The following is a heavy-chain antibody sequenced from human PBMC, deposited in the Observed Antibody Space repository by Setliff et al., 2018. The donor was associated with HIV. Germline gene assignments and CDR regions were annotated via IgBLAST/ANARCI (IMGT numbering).Heavy chain of an antibody. CDR2: MYYSGST. Sequence: KASETLSLTCTVSGGSISSGTYYWGWIRQPPGKGLEYIGTMYYSGSTYYNPSLRSRVTISVDTSKSHISLRLSSVTAADTAVYYCARHVTVVAYFETLAGSFNYWGQGTLVTVSS. CDR3: ARHVTVVAYFETLAGSFNY. J-gene: IGHJ4*02. CDR1: GGSISSGTYY. D-gene: IGHD2-21*01. V-gene: IGHV4-39*01.